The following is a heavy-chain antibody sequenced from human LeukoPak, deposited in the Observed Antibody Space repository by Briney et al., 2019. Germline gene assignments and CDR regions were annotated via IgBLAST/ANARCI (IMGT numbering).Heavy chain of an antibody. J-gene: IGHJ4*02. D-gene: IGHD3-22*01. Sequence: HAGGSLRLSCAASGFTFSYYAMCWVRQAPGKGLEWVSSISGADGDNIYYADSVKGRFTISRDNSKNTLYLQMNSLSAEDTAVYFCAKMKGLYYYDSAGYSDNWGQGTLVIVSS. CDR1: GFTFSYYA. CDR3: AKMKGLYYYDSAGYSDN. CDR2: ISGADGDNI. V-gene: IGHV3-23*01.